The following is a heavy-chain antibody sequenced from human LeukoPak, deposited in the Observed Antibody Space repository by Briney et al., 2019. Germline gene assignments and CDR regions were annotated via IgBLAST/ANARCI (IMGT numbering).Heavy chain of an antibody. J-gene: IGHJ5*02. CDR3: AREYHMST. V-gene: IGHV3-74*01. D-gene: IGHD2-2*01. CDR2: IKYDGTST. CDR1: GFSFSSDW. Sequence: GGSLRLSCAASGFSFSSDWMHWVRQTPGEGLMWVSRIKYDGTSTTYADSVKGRFTISRDNAKNMLYLQMNSLRAENTAVYYCAREYHMSTWGPGTLVIVSS.